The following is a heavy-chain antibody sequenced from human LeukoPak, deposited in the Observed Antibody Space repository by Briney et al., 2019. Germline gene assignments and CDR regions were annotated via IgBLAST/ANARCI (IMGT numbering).Heavy chain of an antibody. CDR3: ATGLSGRSSSWPAGVGY. D-gene: IGHD6-13*01. CDR2: FDPEDGET. J-gene: IGHJ4*02. CDR1: GYTLTELS. V-gene: IGHV1-24*01. Sequence: GASVKVSCKVSGYTLTELSMHWVRQAPGKGLEWMGGFDPEDGETIYAQKFQGRVTMTEDTSTDTAYMELSSLISEDTAVYYCATGLSGRSSSWPAGVGYWGQGTLVTVSS.